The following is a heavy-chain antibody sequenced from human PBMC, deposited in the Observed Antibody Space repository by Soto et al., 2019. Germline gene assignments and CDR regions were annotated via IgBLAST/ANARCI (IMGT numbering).Heavy chain of an antibody. CDR2: VSYDGTNK. CDR1: GFIFSSYA. V-gene: IGHV3-30-3*01. D-gene: IGHD1-26*01. CDR3: TKPLYSGSYSDYYFDY. Sequence: QVQVVESGGGVVQPGRSLRLSCAASGFIFSSYAMHWVRQAPGKGLEWVAVVSYDGTNKYYADSVKGRFTISRDDSKNTLYLQMNSLRAEDTAMYSCTKPLYSGSYSDYYFDYWGQGTLVTVSS. J-gene: IGHJ4*02.